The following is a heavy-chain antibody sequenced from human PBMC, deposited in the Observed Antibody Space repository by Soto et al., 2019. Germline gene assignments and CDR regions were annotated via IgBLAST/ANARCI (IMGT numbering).Heavy chain of an antibody. CDR2: ISYDGSNK. V-gene: IGHV3-30*18. CDR1: GFTFSSYG. D-gene: IGHD6-19*01. CDR3: AKQSRIAVAGLDY. Sequence: GGSLRLSCAASGFTFSSYGIHWVRQAPGKGLEWVAVISYDGSNKYYAGSVKGRFTISRDNSKNTLYLQMNSLRAEDTAVYYCAKQSRIAVAGLDYWGQGTLVTVYS. J-gene: IGHJ4*02.